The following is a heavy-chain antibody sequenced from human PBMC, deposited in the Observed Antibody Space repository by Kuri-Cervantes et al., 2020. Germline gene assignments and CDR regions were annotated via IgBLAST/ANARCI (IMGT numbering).Heavy chain of an antibody. Sequence: GSLRLSCAVYGGSFSGYYWSWIRQPPGKGLEWIGEINHSGSINYNPSLKSRVTISVDTSKNQFSLKLSSVTAADTAVYYCARRSMVRGVDYWGQGTLVTVSS. CDR2: INHSGSI. CDR1: GGSFSGYY. D-gene: IGHD3-10*01. CDR3: ARRSMVRGVDY. V-gene: IGHV4-34*01. J-gene: IGHJ4*02.